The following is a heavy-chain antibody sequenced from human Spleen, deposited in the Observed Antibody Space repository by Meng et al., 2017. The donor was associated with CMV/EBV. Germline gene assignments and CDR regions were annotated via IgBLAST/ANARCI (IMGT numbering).Heavy chain of an antibody. J-gene: IGHJ6*02. CDR2: ITPIFGTA. Sequence: SSVKVSCKASGGTFISYAVNWVRRAPGQGLEWMGGITPIFGTASYAQKFQGRVRITTDESTSTAYMELSSLRSEDTAVYYCARQHGNSNYYYYMDVWGQGTTVTVSS. CDR3: ARQHGNSNYYYYMDV. V-gene: IGHV1-69*05. CDR1: GGTFISYA. D-gene: IGHD4-23*01.